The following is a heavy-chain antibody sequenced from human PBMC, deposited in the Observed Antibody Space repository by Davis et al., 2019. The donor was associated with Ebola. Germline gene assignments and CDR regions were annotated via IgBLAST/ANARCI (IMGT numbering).Heavy chain of an antibody. CDR1: GGSIINYH. V-gene: IGHV4-59*01. Sequence: PGGSLRLSCTVSGGSIINYHWAWIRQTPGKGLEWIGYIDYGGSTYYNPSLKSRVTMSVDTSKNEISLGLSPVTAADAAVYFCARESISVVPSAMRGGLDVWGQGTTVTVSS. D-gene: IGHD6-6*01. CDR2: IDYGGST. J-gene: IGHJ6*02. CDR3: ARESISVVPSAMRGGLDV.